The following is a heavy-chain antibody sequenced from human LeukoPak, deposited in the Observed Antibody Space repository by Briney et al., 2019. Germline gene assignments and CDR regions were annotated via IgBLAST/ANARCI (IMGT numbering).Heavy chain of an antibody. Sequence: PGGSLRLSCAASGFTSSSYGMHWVRQAPGKGLEWVAFIRYDGSNKYYADSVKGRFTISRDNSKNTLYLQMNSLRAEDTAVYYCAKGRLSPFQHWGQGTLVTVSS. J-gene: IGHJ1*01. CDR2: IRYDGSNK. CDR3: AKGRLSPFQH. CDR1: GFTSSSYG. V-gene: IGHV3-30*02. D-gene: IGHD2-2*01.